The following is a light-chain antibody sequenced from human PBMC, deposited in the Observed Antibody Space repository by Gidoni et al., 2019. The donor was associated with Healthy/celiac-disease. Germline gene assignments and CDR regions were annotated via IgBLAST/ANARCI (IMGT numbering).Light chain of an antibody. CDR1: QSISSW. J-gene: IGKJ1*01. V-gene: IGKV1-5*03. CDR3: QQYNSYSPRA. CDR2: KES. Sequence: DIQMTQSPSTLSPSVGDRVTITCRASQSISSWLAWYQQKPGKAPKLLIYKESSIESGVPSRFSGSGWGTEVTITISSLQTDDVATYYCQQYNSYSPRAFGQGTKVEIK.